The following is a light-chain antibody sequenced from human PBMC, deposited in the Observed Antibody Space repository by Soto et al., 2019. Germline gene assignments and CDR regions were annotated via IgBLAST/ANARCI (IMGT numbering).Light chain of an antibody. CDR3: QQRNNWPWT. CDR1: QSVSSY. V-gene: IGKV3-11*01. J-gene: IGKJ1*01. CDR2: EGS. Sequence: EIVMTQSPATLSLSPGQTPTLSCRASQSVSSYLAWYQQKAGQAPRLLIYEGSNRATGIPTRFSGSGSGTDFTLTISGLEPEDFAVYYFQQRNNWPWTFGQGTNVDIK.